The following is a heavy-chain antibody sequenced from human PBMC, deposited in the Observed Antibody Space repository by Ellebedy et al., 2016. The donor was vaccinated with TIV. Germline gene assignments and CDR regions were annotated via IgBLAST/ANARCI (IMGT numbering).Heavy chain of an antibody. Sequence: GGSLRLXCAASGFTFSTYAMTWVRQAPGKGLEWVSGIGSSDGKTYYADFVKGRFTVSRDNSKHALFLQMNSLRAEDTAVYYWAKDLNWNGGGWGQGTLVTVSS. CDR1: GFTFSTYA. J-gene: IGHJ4*02. CDR2: IGSSDGKT. CDR3: AKDLNWNGGG. V-gene: IGHV3-23*01. D-gene: IGHD1-1*01.